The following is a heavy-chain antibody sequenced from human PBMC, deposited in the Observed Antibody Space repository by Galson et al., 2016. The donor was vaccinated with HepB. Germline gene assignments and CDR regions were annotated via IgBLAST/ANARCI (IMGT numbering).Heavy chain of an antibody. CDR2: IYSGGDT. CDR1: GFTVSSNY. Sequence: SLRLSCAASGFTVSSNYMSWVRQAPGKGLEWVAVIYSGGDTYYAESVKDRFTISRDNSKNTLELQMNSLRAEDTAVYYCARHRGLYGDGFFDYWGQGTLVTVSP. CDR3: ARHRGLYGDGFFDY. D-gene: IGHD6-19*01. J-gene: IGHJ4*02. V-gene: IGHV3-66*04.